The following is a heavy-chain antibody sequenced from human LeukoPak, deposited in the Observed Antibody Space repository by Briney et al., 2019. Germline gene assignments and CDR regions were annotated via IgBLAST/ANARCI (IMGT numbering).Heavy chain of an antibody. CDR2: IRYDGSNK. D-gene: IGHD5-18*01. CDR1: GFTFSSYE. J-gene: IGHJ4*02. V-gene: IGHV3-30*02. Sequence: GGSLRLSCAASGFTFSSYEMTWVRQAPGKGLEWVAFIRYDGSNKYYADSVKGRFTISRDNAKNSLYLQMNSLRAEDTAVYYCARDLAPRGYSYGFDYWGQGTLVTVSS. CDR3: ARDLAPRGYSYGFDY.